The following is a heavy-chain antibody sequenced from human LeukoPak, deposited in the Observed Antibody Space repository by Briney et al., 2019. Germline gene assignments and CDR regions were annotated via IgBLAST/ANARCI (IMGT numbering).Heavy chain of an antibody. CDR3: ARAGSGFYDYHFGY. V-gene: IGHV1-2*02. CDR2: ISPNSGGT. Sequence: ASVTVSCMPSGYRFTGYYIHWVRQAPGRGLEWMGWISPNSGGTNYAQKFQGRVTMTRDTSTTTASLELRSLRPDDTAFYYCARAGSGFYDYHFGYWGQGTLVTVSS. D-gene: IGHD2-15*01. CDR1: GYRFTGYY. J-gene: IGHJ4*02.